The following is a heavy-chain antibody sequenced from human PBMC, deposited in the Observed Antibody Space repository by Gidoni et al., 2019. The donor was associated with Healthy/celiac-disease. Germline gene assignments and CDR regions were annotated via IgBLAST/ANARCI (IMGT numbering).Heavy chain of an antibody. CDR1: GFTFTSSS. J-gene: IGHJ4*02. D-gene: IGHD3-9*01. CDR2: SVVGSGNT. V-gene: IGHV1-58*01. Sequence: QMQLVQSGPEVKKPGTSVKVSCKASGFTFTSSSVPWVRQARGQRLEWIGWSVVGSGNTNYAQKFQERVTITRDMSTSTAYMELSSLRSEDTAVYYCAADGYYDILTGYLPNSDYWGQGTLVTVSS. CDR3: AADGYYDILTGYLPNSDY.